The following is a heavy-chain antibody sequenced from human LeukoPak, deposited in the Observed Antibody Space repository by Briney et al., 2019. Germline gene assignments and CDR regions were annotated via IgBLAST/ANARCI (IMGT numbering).Heavy chain of an antibody. CDR2: IYHSGST. J-gene: IGHJ5*02. CDR3: ARAGYYYGSGYSDWFDP. CDR1: GGSFSGYY. D-gene: IGHD3-10*01. V-gene: IGHV4-34*01. Sequence: SETLSLTCAVYGGSFSGYYWSWIRQPPGKGLEWIGGIYHSGSTNYNPSLKSRVTMSVDTSKNQFSLKLSSVTAADTAVYYCARAGYYYGSGYSDWFDPWGQGTLVTVSS.